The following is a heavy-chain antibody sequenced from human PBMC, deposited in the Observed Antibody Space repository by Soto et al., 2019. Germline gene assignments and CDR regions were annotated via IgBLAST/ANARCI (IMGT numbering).Heavy chain of an antibody. Sequence: QVQLVESGGGVVQPGRSLRLSCAASGFTFSSYSMHWVRQAPGKGLEWVAVIWYDGSNKYYADSVKGRFTISRDNSKNTVYLQMNSLRAEDTAVYYCARDGVAVAGISYYYYGMDVWGQGTTVTVSS. CDR3: ARDGVAVAGISYYYYGMDV. CDR2: IWYDGSNK. V-gene: IGHV3-33*01. CDR1: GFTFSSYS. D-gene: IGHD6-19*01. J-gene: IGHJ6*02.